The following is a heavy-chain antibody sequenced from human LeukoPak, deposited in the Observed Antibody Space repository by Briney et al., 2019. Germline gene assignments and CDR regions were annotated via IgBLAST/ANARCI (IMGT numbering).Heavy chain of an antibody. D-gene: IGHD1-14*01. V-gene: IGHV4-61*02. CDR3: ARANLYFLSYMDV. J-gene: IGHJ6*03. CDR1: GGSISSGSYY. CDR2: IYTSGST. Sequence: PSQTLSLTCTVSGGSISSGSYYWSWIRQPAGKGLEWIGRIYTSGSTNYNPSLKSRVTISVDTSKNQFSLKLSSVTAADTAVYYCARANLYFLSYMDVWGKGTTVTVSS.